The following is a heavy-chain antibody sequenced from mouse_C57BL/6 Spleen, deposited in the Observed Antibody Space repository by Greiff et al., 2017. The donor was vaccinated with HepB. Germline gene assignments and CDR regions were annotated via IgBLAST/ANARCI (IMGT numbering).Heavy chain of an antibody. J-gene: IGHJ2*01. D-gene: IGHD1-1*01. CDR1: GFNIKNTY. V-gene: IGHV14-3*01. CDR3: ARSEVFYGSSLDY. Sequence: EVKLQESVAELVRPGASVKLSCTASGFNIKNTYMHWVKQRPEQGLEWIGRIDPANGNTKYAPKFQGKATITADTSSNTAYLQLSSLTSEDTAIYYCARSEVFYGSSLDYWGQGTTLTVSS. CDR2: IDPANGNT.